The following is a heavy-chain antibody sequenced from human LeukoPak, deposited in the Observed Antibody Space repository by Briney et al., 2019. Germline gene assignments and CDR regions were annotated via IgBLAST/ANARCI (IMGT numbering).Heavy chain of an antibody. V-gene: IGHV3-23*01. Sequence: GGSLRLSCEASGFTFRNFAMSWVRQAPGKGLEWVSGLSVDGAKTFYADSVKGRFTISRDNSKNTLYLQMNSLRAEDTAVYYCATSLGGPDYWGQGTLVTVSS. D-gene: IGHD3-10*01. CDR3: ATSLGGPDY. CDR2: LSVDGAKT. J-gene: IGHJ4*02. CDR1: GFTFRNFA.